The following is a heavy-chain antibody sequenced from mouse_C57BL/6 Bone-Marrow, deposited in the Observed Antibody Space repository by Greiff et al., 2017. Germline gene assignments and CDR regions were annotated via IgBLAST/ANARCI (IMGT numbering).Heavy chain of an antibody. CDR1: GYTFTDYY. V-gene: IGHV1-76*01. CDR3: ARWRGY. CDR2: IYPGSGNT. J-gene: IGHJ2*01. Sequence: QVQLQQSGAELVRPGASVKLSCKASGYTFTDYYINWVKQRPGQGLEWIARIYPGSGNTYYNEKFKGKATLTAEKSSSTAYMQLSSLTSEDSAVYFCARWRGYWGQGTTLTVSS.